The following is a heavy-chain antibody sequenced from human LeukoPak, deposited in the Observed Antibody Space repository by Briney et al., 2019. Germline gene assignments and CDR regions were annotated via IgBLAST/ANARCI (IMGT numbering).Heavy chain of an antibody. Sequence: GGSLRLSCAASGFTFSSYAMHWVRQAPGKGLERVAVISYDGSNKYYADSVKGRFTISRDNSKSTLYLQMNSLRAEDTAVYYCAREDGLYNWFDPWGQGTLVTVSS. CDR1: GFTFSSYA. D-gene: IGHD3/OR15-3a*01. J-gene: IGHJ5*02. CDR3: AREDGLYNWFDP. CDR2: ISYDGSNK. V-gene: IGHV3-30-3*01.